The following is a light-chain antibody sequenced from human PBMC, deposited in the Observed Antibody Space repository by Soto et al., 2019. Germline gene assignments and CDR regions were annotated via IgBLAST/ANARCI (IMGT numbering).Light chain of an antibody. V-gene: IGKV1-5*01. CDR3: QQYHSLPFT. CDR2: EAS. Sequence: DIQMTQSPSTLSASVGDRVTITCRASQSITNWLAWYQQTPGKAPKFLIYEASSLERGVPSRFSGGGSGTDFTLTINSLRPEDIGTYYCQQYHSLPFTFGPGTKMDLK. J-gene: IGKJ3*01. CDR1: QSITNW.